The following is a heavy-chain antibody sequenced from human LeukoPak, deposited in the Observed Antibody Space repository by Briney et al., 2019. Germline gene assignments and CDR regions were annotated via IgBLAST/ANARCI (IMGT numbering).Heavy chain of an antibody. J-gene: IGHJ5*02. CDR2: SYYSGSS. V-gene: IGHV4-30-4*01. D-gene: IGHD3-10*01. CDR3: ARGRMRYYGSGSTPFDP. CDR1: GGSISSDNHY. Sequence: SETLSLTCTVSGGSISSDNHYWSWIRQSPGKGLEWIGYSYYSGSSYYNPSLKSRITISVDTAKNQFSLNLSSVTAADTAVYYCARGRMRYYGSGSTPFDPWGQGTLVTVSS.